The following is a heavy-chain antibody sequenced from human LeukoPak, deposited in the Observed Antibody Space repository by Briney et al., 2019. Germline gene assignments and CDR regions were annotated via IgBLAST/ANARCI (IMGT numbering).Heavy chain of an antibody. CDR1: GGPFSGHY. J-gene: IGHJ4*02. CDR3: ARKSGSKGPFPVTRFDY. D-gene: IGHD2-21*01. Sequence: PSDTLSPTCDVYGGPFSGHYWSWIPQPPGRWLECIGEFNHSGSTNYNPSLKSRVTISVDTSKNQFSLKLSSVTAADTAVYYCARKSGSKGPFPVTRFDYWGQGTLVTVSS. V-gene: IGHV4-34*01. CDR2: FNHSGST.